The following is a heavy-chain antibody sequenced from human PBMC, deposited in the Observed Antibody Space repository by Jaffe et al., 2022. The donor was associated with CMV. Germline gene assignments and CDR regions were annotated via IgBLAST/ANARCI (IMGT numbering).Heavy chain of an antibody. V-gene: IGHV4-59*01. J-gene: IGHJ4*02. D-gene: IGHD5-12*01. CDR1: GGSISSYY. CDR2: IYYSGST. CDR3: ARSSNSVRGVAPNDY. Sequence: QVQLQESGPGLVKPSETLSLTCTVSGGSISSYYWSWIRQPPGKGLEWIGYIYYSGSTNYNPSLKSRVTISVDTSKNQFSLKLSSVTAADTAVYYCARSSNSVRGVAPNDYWGQGTLVTVSS.